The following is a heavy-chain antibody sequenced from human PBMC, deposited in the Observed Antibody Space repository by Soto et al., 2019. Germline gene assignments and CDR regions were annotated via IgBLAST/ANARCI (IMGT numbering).Heavy chain of an antibody. V-gene: IGHV4-31*11. Sequence: PSETLSLTCAVYGGSFSSGGYYWSWIRQHPGKGLEWIGHIYYSGSTYYNPSLKSRVTISVDTSKNQFSLKLSSVTASDTAVYYCARSLAARPTPIDYWGQGTLVTVSS. CDR1: GGSFSSGGYY. J-gene: IGHJ4*02. CDR2: IYYSGST. D-gene: IGHD6-6*01. CDR3: ARSLAARPTPIDY.